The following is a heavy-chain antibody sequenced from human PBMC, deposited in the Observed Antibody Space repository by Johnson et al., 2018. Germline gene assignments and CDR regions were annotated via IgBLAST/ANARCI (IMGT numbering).Heavy chain of an antibody. CDR3: AKDMYRSRGAFDI. D-gene: IGHD1-14*01. J-gene: IGHJ3*02. Sequence: VQLVESGGGLVQPGRSLRLSCAASGFTFDDYAMHWVRHAPGKGLEWVSGISWNSGSIGYADSVKGRFTISRDNAKNSLYLQMNSLRAEDTALYYCAKDMYRSRGAFDIWGQGTMVTVSS. CDR1: GFTFDDYA. V-gene: IGHV3-9*01. CDR2: ISWNSGSI.